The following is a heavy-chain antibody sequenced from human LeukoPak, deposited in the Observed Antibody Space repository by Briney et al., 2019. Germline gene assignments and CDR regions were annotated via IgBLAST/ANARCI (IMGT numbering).Heavy chain of an antibody. V-gene: IGHV1-69*01. D-gene: IGHD2-15*01. Sequence: SVKVSCKASGGTFSSYAISWVRQAPGQGLEWTGGLIPIFGTANYAQKFQGRVTITADESTSTAYMELSSLRSEDTAVYYCARDREGYCSGGSCYAFDYWGQGTLVTVSS. CDR3: ARDREGYCSGGSCYAFDY. CDR2: LIPIFGTA. J-gene: IGHJ4*02. CDR1: GGTFSSYA.